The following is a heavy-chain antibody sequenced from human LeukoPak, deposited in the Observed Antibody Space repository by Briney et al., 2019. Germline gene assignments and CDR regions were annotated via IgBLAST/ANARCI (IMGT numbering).Heavy chain of an antibody. CDR1: GFTFSSYA. V-gene: IGHV3-30*01. J-gene: IGHJ4*02. Sequence: PGGSQRLSCAASGFTFSSYAMHWVRQAPGKGLEWVAVISYDGSNKYYADSVKGRFTISRDNSKNTLCLQMNSLRAEDTAVYYCARDGLYYYDSSGYHSGLDYWGQGTLVTVSS. D-gene: IGHD3-22*01. CDR3: ARDGLYYYDSSGYHSGLDY. CDR2: ISYDGSNK.